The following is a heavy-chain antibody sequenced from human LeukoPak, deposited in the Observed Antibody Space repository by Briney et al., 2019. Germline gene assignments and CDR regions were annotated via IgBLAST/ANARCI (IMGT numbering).Heavy chain of an antibody. J-gene: IGHJ4*02. Sequence: SETLSLTCTVSGGSISSSSYYWGWIRQPPGKGLEWIGSIYYSGSTYYNPSLKSRVTISVDTSKNQFSLKLSSVTAADTAMYYCARQPEGGSLTLLNYYDSSGYESWGQGTLVTVSS. D-gene: IGHD3-22*01. V-gene: IGHV4-39*01. CDR1: GGSISSSSYY. CDR3: ARQPEGGSLTLLNYYDSSGYES. CDR2: IYYSGST.